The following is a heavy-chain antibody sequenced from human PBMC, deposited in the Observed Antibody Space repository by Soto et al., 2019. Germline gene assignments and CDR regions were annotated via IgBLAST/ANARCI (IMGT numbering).Heavy chain of an antibody. D-gene: IGHD3-3*01. J-gene: IGHJ6*03. CDR1: GGSISSSSYY. Sequence: SETLSLTRTVSGGSISSSSYYWGWIRQPPGKGLEWIGSIYYSGSTYYNPSLKSRVTISVDTSKNQFSLKLSSVTAADTAVYYCATFGVVISDYYYMDVWGKGTTVTVSS. CDR3: ATFGVVISDYYYMDV. V-gene: IGHV4-39*01. CDR2: IYYSGST.